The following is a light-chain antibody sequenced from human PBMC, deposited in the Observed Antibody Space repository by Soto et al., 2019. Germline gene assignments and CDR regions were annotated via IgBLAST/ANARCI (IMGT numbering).Light chain of an antibody. V-gene: IGKV1-39*01. J-gene: IGKJ5*01. Sequence: DIQMTQSPSSLSASVGNRVTITCRASQSIRSYLNWYQQKPGKAPKLLIYAASSLQSGVPSRFSGSGSGTDLTLTISSLQPEDFATYCCKHSYSTLIPFGQGTRLEIK. CDR3: KHSYSTLIP. CDR1: QSIRSY. CDR2: AAS.